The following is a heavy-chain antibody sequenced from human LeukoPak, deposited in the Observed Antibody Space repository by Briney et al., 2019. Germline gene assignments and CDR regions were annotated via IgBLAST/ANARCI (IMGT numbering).Heavy chain of an antibody. CDR1: GFTFSSYG. V-gene: IGHV3-33*06. CDR3: AKAKANYGGNSVPDY. J-gene: IGHJ4*02. D-gene: IGHD4-23*01. CDR2: IWYDGSNK. Sequence: GGSLRLSCAASGFTFSSYGMHWVRQAPGKGLEWVAVIWYDGSNKYYADSVKGRFTISRDNSKNTLYLQMNSLRAEDTAVYYCAKAKANYGGNSVPDYWGQGTLVTVSS.